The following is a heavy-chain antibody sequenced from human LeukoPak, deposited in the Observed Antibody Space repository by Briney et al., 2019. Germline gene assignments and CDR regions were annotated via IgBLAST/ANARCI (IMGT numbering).Heavy chain of an antibody. CDR3: ARDRESSSWFDY. V-gene: IGHV3-21*01. CDR1: GFTFSTYS. Sequence: GGSLRLSCAASGFTFSTYSMNWVRQAPGKGLEWVSSISSSSSYIYYADSVKGRFTISRDNAKSSLYLQMNSLRAEDTAVYYCARDRESSSWFDYWGQGTLATVSS. J-gene: IGHJ4*02. D-gene: IGHD6-13*01. CDR2: ISSSSSYI.